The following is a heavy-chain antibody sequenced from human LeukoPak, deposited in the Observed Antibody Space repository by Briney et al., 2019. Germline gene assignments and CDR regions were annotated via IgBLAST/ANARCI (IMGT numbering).Heavy chain of an antibody. J-gene: IGHJ4*02. V-gene: IGHV3-21*01. CDR3: AGNRSRFDY. Sequence: GGSLRLSCAASGFTFSSYSMNWVRQAPGKGLEWVSSISSSGTYYAESVRGRFAISRDNAKNSLYLQINSLRAEDTALYYCAGNRSRFDYWGQGTLVTVSS. CDR2: ISSSGT. CDR1: GFTFSSYS.